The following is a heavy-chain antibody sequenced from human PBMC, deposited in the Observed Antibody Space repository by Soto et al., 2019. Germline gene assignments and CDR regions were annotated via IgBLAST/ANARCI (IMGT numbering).Heavy chain of an antibody. CDR2: ISGSGGNT. Sequence: PGGSLRLSCAASGFTFSGYVMSWVRQAPGKGLEWVSAISGSGGNTYYADSVKGRFTISRDNSKNTLYVQMNSLRAEDTAIYYCAKDSGTWFGLQGYWGQGTLVTVSS. CDR3: AKDSGTWFGLQGY. CDR1: GFTFSGYV. J-gene: IGHJ4*02. V-gene: IGHV3-23*01. D-gene: IGHD3-10*01.